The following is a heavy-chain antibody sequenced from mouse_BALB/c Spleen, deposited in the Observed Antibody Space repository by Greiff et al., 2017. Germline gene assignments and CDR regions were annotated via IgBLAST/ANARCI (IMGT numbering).Heavy chain of an antibody. D-gene: IGHD2-3*01. V-gene: IGHV10-1*02. Sequence: DVKLQESGGGLVQPKGSLKLSCAASGFTFNTYAMNWVRQAPGKGLEWVARIRSKSNNYATYYADSVKDRFTISRDDSQSMLYLQMNNLKTEDTAMYYCVRIYDGYFDYWGQGTTLTVSS. CDR2: IRSKSNNYAT. J-gene: IGHJ2*01. CDR3: VRIYDGYFDY. CDR1: GFTFNTYA.